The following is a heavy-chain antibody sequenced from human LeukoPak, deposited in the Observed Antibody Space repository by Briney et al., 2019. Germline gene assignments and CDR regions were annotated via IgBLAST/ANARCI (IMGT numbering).Heavy chain of an antibody. CDR3: ARGSHYDFWSGYSYPYFDY. Sequence: ASVKVSCKASGYTFTSYDINWVRQATGQGLEWMGWMNPNSGNTGYAQKFQGRVTITRNTSISTAYMELSSLRSEDTAVYYCARGSHYDFWSGYSYPYFDYWGQGTLVTVSS. J-gene: IGHJ4*02. CDR2: MNPNSGNT. CDR1: GYTFTSYD. V-gene: IGHV1-8*03. D-gene: IGHD3-3*01.